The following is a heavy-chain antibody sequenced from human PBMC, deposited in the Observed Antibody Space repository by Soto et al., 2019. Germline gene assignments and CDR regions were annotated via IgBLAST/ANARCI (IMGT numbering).Heavy chain of an antibody. CDR1: GFPFVSTW. D-gene: IGHD4-17*01. CDR2: INSDGSST. CDR3: ASDYGDYASDY. Sequence: PWGPLDPSFPPLGFPFVSTWLTWVAQAPGKGLVWVSRINSDGSSTSYADSVKGRFTISRDNAKNTLYLQMNSLRAEDTAVYYCASDYGDYASDYWGQGTLVTVSS. J-gene: IGHJ4*02. V-gene: IGHV3-74*01.